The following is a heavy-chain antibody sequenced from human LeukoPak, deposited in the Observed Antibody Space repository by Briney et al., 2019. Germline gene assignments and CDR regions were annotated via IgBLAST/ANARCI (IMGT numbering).Heavy chain of an antibody. J-gene: IGHJ6*03. V-gene: IGHV4-4*07. CDR3: ARETHLHYYYYYYMDV. CDR1: GGSISSYY. Sequence: PSETLSLTCTVSGGSISSYYWSWIRQPAGKGLEWIGRIYTSGGTNYNPSLKSRVTISVDKSKNQFSLKLSSVTAADTAVYYCARETHLHYYYYYYMDVWGKGTTVTVSS. CDR2: IYTSGGT.